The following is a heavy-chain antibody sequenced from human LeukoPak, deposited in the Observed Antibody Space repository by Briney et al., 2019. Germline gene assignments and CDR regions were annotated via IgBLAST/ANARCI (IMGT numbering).Heavy chain of an antibody. D-gene: IGHD3-10*01. Sequence: GGSLRLSCAASGFTVSSNYMSWFRQAPGKGLEWVSVIYSGGSTYYADSVKGRFTISRDNSKNTLYLQMNSLRAEDTAVYYCARAPLLWFGDHPGAFDIWGQGTMVTVSS. V-gene: IGHV3-66*02. J-gene: IGHJ3*02. CDR1: GFTVSSNY. CDR2: IYSGGST. CDR3: ARAPLLWFGDHPGAFDI.